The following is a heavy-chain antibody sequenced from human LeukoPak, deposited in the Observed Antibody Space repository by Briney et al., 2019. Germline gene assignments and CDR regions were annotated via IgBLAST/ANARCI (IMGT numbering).Heavy chain of an antibody. J-gene: IGHJ4*02. Sequence: GGSLRLSCAASGFTFSSYGMHWVRQAPGKGLEWVAVISYDGSNKYYADSVKGRFTISRYNSKNTLYLQMNSLRAEDTAVYYCAKDPGKAAAGTSYYFDYWGQGTLVTVSS. CDR2: ISYDGSNK. CDR1: GFTFSSYG. V-gene: IGHV3-30*18. D-gene: IGHD6-13*01. CDR3: AKDPGKAAAGTSYYFDY.